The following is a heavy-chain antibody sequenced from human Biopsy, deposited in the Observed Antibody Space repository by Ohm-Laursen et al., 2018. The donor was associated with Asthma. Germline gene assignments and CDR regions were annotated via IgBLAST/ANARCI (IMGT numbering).Heavy chain of an antibody. J-gene: IGHJ6*02. CDR3: ARAVDYSHYYGIDV. CDR1: GYTFNSAG. CDR2: ISVYNGNT. D-gene: IGHD3-10*01. V-gene: IGHV1-18*01. Sequence: ESSEKPSCQSSGYTFNSAGTTWVRQAPGQGLGWMGWISVYNGNTKVAQKLQDRVTMITDASTSTAYMELSSLRSNDTAVYFCARAVDYSHYYGIDVWGQGTTVTVS.